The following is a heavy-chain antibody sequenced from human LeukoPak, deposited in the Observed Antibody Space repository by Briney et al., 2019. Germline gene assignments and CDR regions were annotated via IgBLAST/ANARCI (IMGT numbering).Heavy chain of an antibody. CDR2: ITSGSSFI. CDR1: GFTFSNYN. D-gene: IGHD3-10*01. Sequence: PGGSLRLSCAASGFTFSNYNMNWVRQAPGKGLEWVSSITSGSSFIYYTDSVKGRFTISRDNAKNSLYLQMNSLRAEDTALYYCAKDVGFEHYYYYMDVWGKGTTVTISS. V-gene: IGHV3-21*04. CDR3: AKDVGFEHYYYYMDV. J-gene: IGHJ6*03.